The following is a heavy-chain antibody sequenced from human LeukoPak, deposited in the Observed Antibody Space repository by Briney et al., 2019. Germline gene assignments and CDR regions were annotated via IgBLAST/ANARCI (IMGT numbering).Heavy chain of an antibody. J-gene: IGHJ4*02. D-gene: IGHD3-22*01. CDR1: GYTFTGYY. Sequence: GASVKVSCKASGYTFTGYYMHWVRQAPGQGLEWMGWINPNIGGTNYAQKFHGRVTMTRDTSISTAYMELSRLRSDDTAVYYCARVALGVYYYDSSGYYYFDYWGQGTLVTVSS. CDR2: INPNIGGT. CDR3: ARVALGVYYYDSSGYYYFDY. V-gene: IGHV1-2*02.